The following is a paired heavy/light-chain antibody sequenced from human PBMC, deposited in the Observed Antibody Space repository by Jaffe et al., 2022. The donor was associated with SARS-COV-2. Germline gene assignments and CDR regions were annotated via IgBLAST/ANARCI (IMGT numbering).Light chain of an antibody. Sequence: QAGLTQPPSVSKGLRQTATLTCTGSSNNVGNQGTAWLQQHQGHPPKLLSYRNNNRPSGISERFSASRSGNTASLTITGLQPEDEADYYCSAWDSSLTAWVFGGGTKLTVL. J-gene: IGLJ2*01. CDR2: RNN. V-gene: IGLV10-54*04. CDR3: SAWDSSLTAWV. CDR1: SNNVGNQG.
Heavy chain of an antibody. CDR2: IHPSAGST. Sequence: QVQLVQSGAEVKKPGASVKVSCKASGYTFSSYFMHWVRQAPGQGLEWMGLIHPSAGSTTYAQKFQGRLTMTRDTSTSTVYMELSSLRSEDTAVYYCTREESGHPDWGQGTLVTVSS. D-gene: IGHD3-3*01. J-gene: IGHJ4*02. CDR1: GYTFSSYF. V-gene: IGHV1-46*01. CDR3: TREESGHPD.